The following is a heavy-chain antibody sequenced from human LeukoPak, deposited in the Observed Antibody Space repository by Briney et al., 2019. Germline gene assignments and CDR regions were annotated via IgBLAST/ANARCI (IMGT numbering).Heavy chain of an antibody. Sequence: PGGSLRLSCAASGFTFSRHGMSWVRQAPGKGLEWVSAISGSGGSTYYADSVKGRFTISRDNSKNTLYLQMNSLRAEDTAIYYCAKDRGGYDSGTYYPPILDYWGQGTLVTVSS. CDR1: GFTFSRHG. J-gene: IGHJ4*02. CDR2: ISGSGGST. V-gene: IGHV3-23*01. D-gene: IGHD3-10*01. CDR3: AKDRGGYDSGTYYPPILDY.